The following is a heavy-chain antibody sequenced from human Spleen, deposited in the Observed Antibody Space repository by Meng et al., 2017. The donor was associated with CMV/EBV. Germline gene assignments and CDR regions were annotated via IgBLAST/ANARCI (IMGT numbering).Heavy chain of an antibody. J-gene: IGHJ4*02. D-gene: IGHD6-19*01. Sequence: ETLSLTCAASGFTFSSYSMNWVRQAPGKGLEWVSSISSSSSYIYYADSVKGRFTISRDNARNSLYLQMNSLRAEDTAVYYCARDGSGWSRAYWGQGTLVTVSS. CDR3: ARDGSGWSRAY. CDR1: GFTFSSYS. V-gene: IGHV3-21*01. CDR2: ISSSSSYI.